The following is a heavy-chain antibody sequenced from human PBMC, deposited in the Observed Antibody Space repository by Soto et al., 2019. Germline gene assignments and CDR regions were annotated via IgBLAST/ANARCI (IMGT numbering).Heavy chain of an antibody. CDR1: GYTFTSYD. J-gene: IGHJ6*02. Sequence: ASVKVSCPASGYTFTSYDINWVRQATGQGLEWMGWMNPNSGNTGYAQKFQGRVTMTRNTSISTAYMELSSLRSEDTAVYYCARWTNLELLHYYYYGMDVWGQGTTVTVSS. CDR2: MNPNSGNT. V-gene: IGHV1-8*01. CDR3: ARWTNLELLHYYYYGMDV. D-gene: IGHD1-7*01.